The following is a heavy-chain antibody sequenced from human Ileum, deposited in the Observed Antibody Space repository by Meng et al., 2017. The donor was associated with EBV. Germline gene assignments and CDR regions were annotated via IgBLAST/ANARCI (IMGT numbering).Heavy chain of an antibody. CDR3: ARWAFIYSYGFDH. CDR2: IYHSGGT. Sequence: QCHESGPGRVKPSGTLSLTCAVSGASITESNSWSWVRQPPGKGLEWIGEIYHSGGTNYNPSLKSRVTISVDKSKNQISLKLNSVTAADTAVYYCARWAFIYSYGFDHWGQGTLVTVSS. D-gene: IGHD5-18*01. V-gene: IGHV4-4*02. J-gene: IGHJ4*02. CDR1: GASITESNS.